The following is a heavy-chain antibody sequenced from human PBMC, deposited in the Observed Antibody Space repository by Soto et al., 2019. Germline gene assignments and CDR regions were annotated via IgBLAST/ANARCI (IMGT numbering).Heavy chain of an antibody. V-gene: IGHV4-31*03. CDR2: IYYSGST. CDR3: ARSKMVRGVMVHLYGMDV. D-gene: IGHD3-10*01. Sequence: SETLSLTCIVSGGSITRRSSYWAWIRQHPGKGLEWIGYIYYSGSTYYNPSLKSRVTISVDTSKNQFSLKLSSVTAADTAVYYCARSKMVRGVMVHLYGMDVWGQGTTVTVSS. J-gene: IGHJ6*02. CDR1: GGSITRRSSY.